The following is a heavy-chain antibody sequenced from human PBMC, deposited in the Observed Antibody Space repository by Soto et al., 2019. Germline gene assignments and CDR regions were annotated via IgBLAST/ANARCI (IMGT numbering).Heavy chain of an antibody. J-gene: IGHJ4*02. V-gene: IGHV3-30-3*01. CDR3: ARDPRWRELLLDY. CDR2: ISNDGSDI. Sequence: GGSLRLSCAASGFPFTDYSLHWVRQAPGKGLEWVAIISNDGSDIDYADSVKGRFTISRDNSNNMLHLEMNSLRMEDSAVYYCARDPRWRELLLDYWGQGTLVTVSS. CDR1: GFPFTDYS. D-gene: IGHD3-10*01.